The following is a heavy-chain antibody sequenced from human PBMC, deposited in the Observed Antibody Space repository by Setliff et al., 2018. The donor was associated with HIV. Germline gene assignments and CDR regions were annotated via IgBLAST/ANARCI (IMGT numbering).Heavy chain of an antibody. D-gene: IGHD1-26*01. J-gene: IGHJ4*02. CDR2: IIPMFGTA. Sequence: SVKVSCKASGDTFRSRAFNWVRQAPGQGPEWMGGIIPMFGTANYAQKFQGRVTITADESTSTGYMELSSLRSDDTALYYCAREGNSGHGGQIEFDYWGQGTLVTVSS. CDR1: GDTFRSRA. CDR3: AREGNSGHGGQIEFDY. V-gene: IGHV1-69*13.